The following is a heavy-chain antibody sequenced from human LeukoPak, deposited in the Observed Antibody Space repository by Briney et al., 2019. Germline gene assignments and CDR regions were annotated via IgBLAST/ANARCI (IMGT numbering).Heavy chain of an antibody. CDR2: IRYDGSNK. D-gene: IGHD6-13*01. Sequence: GGSLRLSCAASGFTFSSYGMHWVRQAPGKGLEWVAFIRYDGSNKYYADSVKGRFTISRDNSKNTLYLQMNSLRAEDTAVSYCAKDYSSSWGHDAFDIWGQGTMVTVSS. CDR3: AKDYSSSWGHDAFDI. CDR1: GFTFSSYG. V-gene: IGHV3-30*02. J-gene: IGHJ3*02.